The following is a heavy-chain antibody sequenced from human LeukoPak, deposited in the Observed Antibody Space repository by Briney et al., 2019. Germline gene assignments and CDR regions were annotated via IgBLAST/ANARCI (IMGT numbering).Heavy chain of an antibody. V-gene: IGHV3-30*18. CDR3: AKGDVKVAPRVYYYYGMDV. D-gene: IGHD2/OR15-2a*01. CDR1: GFTFSSYG. Sequence: GRSLRLSCAASGFTFSSYGMHWVRQAPGKGLEWVAVISYDGINKYYADSVKGRFTISRDNSKNTLYLQMNSLRAEDTAVYYCAKGDVKVAPRVYYYYGMDVWGQGTTVTVSS. J-gene: IGHJ6*02. CDR2: ISYDGINK.